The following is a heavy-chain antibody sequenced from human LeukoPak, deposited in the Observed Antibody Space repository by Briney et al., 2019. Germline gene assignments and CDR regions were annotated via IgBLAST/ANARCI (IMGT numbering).Heavy chain of an antibody. V-gene: IGHV5-51*01. CDR3: ARRSSSEF. Sequence: GESLQISCKGSGYSFSNYWIGWVRQMPGKGLEWMAIINPGNSDTKYNPAFQGRVTISADKSISTAYLQWGSLKASDSAMYYCARRSSSEFWGQGTLVTVSS. D-gene: IGHD6-6*01. CDR2: INPGNSDT. J-gene: IGHJ4*02. CDR1: GYSFSNYW.